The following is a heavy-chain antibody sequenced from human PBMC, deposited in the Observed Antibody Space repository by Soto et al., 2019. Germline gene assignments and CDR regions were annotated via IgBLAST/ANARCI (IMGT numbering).Heavy chain of an antibody. J-gene: IGHJ4*02. V-gene: IGHV1-18*04. D-gene: IGHD1-1*01. CDR1: GYTFTSYG. CDR3: AREGWNDRPAARPAFDY. CDR2: ISAYNGNT. Sequence: ASVKVSCKASGYTFTSYGISWVRQAPGQGLEWMGWISAYNGNTNYAQKLQGRVTMTTDTSTSTAYMELRSLRAEDTAVYYCAREGWNDRPAARPAFDYWGQGTLVTVSS.